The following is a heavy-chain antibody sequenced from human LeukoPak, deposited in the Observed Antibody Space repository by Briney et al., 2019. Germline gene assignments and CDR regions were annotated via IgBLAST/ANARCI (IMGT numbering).Heavy chain of an antibody. V-gene: IGHV4-34*01. CDR1: GGSFSGHY. D-gene: IGHD4-17*01. J-gene: IGHJ3*02. Sequence: SETLSLTCEIYGGSFSGHYWSWIRQPPGKGLEWIGEINDSGSTNYRPSLRSRVIISVDTSKNQFSLKLSSLTAADTAVYYCARGPTVTNDAFDIWGQGTMVTVSS. CDR2: INDSGST. CDR3: ARGPTVTNDAFDI.